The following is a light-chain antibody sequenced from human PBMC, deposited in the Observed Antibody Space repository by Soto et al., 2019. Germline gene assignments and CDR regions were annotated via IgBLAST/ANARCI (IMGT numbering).Light chain of an antibody. CDR1: HSLSNN. CDR2: GAS. V-gene: IGKV3-15*01. CDR3: QLYIHWPPIT. Sequence: EIVMTQSPATLSVSPGEGATLSCRASHSLSNNLAWYQQKPGQTPRLLIYGASTRAAGIPARFSGSGSGTEFTLTISSLESEDFAVYYGQLYIHWPPITFGQGTRLDIK. J-gene: IGKJ5*01.